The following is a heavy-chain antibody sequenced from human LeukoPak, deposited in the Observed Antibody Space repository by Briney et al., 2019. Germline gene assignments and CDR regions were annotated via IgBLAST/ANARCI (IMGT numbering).Heavy chain of an antibody. CDR3: ARVEAAAGTGDWFDP. J-gene: IGHJ5*02. D-gene: IGHD6-13*01. V-gene: IGHV4-39*07. Sequence: SETLSLTCTVSGGSISSSSYYWGWIRQPPGKGLEWIGSIYYSGSTYYNPSLKSRVTISVDTSKNQFSLKLSSVTAADTAVYYCARVEAAAGTGDWFDPWGQGTLVTVSS. CDR1: GGSISSSSYY. CDR2: IYYSGST.